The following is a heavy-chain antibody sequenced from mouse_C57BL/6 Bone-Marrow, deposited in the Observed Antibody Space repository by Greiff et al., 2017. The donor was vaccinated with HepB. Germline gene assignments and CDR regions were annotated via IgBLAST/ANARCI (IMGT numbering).Heavy chain of an antibody. CDR3: AITTVVATNFDY. Sequence: EVKLMESGAELVKPGASVKLSCTASGFNIKDYYMHWVKQRTEQGLEWIGRIDPEDGETKYAPKFQGKATITADTSSNTAYLQLSSLTSEDTAVYYCAITTVVATNFDYWGQGTTLTVSS. J-gene: IGHJ2*01. CDR2: IDPEDGET. CDR1: GFNIKDYY. D-gene: IGHD1-1*01. V-gene: IGHV14-2*01.